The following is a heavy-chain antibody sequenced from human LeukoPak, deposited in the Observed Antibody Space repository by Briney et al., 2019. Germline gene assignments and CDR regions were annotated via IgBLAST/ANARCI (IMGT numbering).Heavy chain of an antibody. CDR2: INPNSGGT. D-gene: IGHD3-22*01. CDR3: ARGFAHYYDSSGPVADYFDY. J-gene: IGHJ4*02. Sequence: ASVKVSCKASGYTFTSYGISWVRQAPGQGLEWMGWINPNSGGTNYAQKFQGRVTMTRDTSISTAYMELSRLRSDDTAVYYCARGFAHYYDSSGPVADYFDYWGQGTLVTVSS. V-gene: IGHV1-2*02. CDR1: GYTFTSYG.